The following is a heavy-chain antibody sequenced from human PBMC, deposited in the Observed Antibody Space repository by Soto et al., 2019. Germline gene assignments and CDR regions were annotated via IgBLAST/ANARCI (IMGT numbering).Heavy chain of an antibody. CDR2: ISSSSTYI. CDR1: GFAFSSYS. CDR3: AKEEREQLVTFDY. J-gene: IGHJ4*02. Sequence: GGSLRLSCAASGFAFSSYSMNWVRQAPGKGLEWVSSISSSSTYIYYADSVKGRFTISRDNAKNSLYLQMNSLRAEDTAVYYCAKEEREQLVTFDYWGQGTLVTVSS. V-gene: IGHV3-21*01. D-gene: IGHD6-6*01.